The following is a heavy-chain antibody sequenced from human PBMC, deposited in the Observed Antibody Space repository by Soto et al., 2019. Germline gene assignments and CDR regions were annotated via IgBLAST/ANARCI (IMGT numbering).Heavy chain of an antibody. D-gene: IGHD2-21*02. CDR3: TTWLTAHFDY. CDR1: GFTFSSYT. Sequence: GALRLSCAASGFTFSSYTLNWVRRAPGKGLEWVATSSDRRTGNTHYSDSVRGRFTLSRDYSRNILFLQMDSLRADDTALYYCTTWLTAHFDYWGRGTQVTVSS. J-gene: IGHJ4*02. V-gene: IGHV3-23*01. CDR2: SSDRRTGNT.